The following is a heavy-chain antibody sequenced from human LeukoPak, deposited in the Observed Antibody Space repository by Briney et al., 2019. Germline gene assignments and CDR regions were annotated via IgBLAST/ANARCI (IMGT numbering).Heavy chain of an antibody. J-gene: IGHJ5*02. V-gene: IGHV3-11*01. CDR3: ARRLPMVRGVNWFDP. CDR1: GFTFSDYY. CDR2: ISSSGSTI. Sequence: GSLRLSCAASGFTFSDYYMSWIRQAPGKGLEWVSYISSSGSTINYADSVKGRFTISRDNAKNSLYLQMNSLRAEDTAVYYCARRLPMVRGVNWFDPWGQGTLVTVSS. D-gene: IGHD3-10*01.